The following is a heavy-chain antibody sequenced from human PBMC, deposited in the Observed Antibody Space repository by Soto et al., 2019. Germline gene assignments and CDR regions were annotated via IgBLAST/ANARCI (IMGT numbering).Heavy chain of an antibody. CDR1: GYTFTSYY. J-gene: IGHJ6*02. Sequence: ASVKVSCKASGYTFTSYYMHWVRQAPGQGLEWMGIINPSGGSTSYAQKFQGRVTMTRDTSTSTVYMELSSLRSEDTAVYYCARDLTYGLRYLDWPEYYYYGMDVWGQGTTVTVSS. CDR2: INPSGGST. CDR3: ARDLTYGLRYLDWPEYYYYGMDV. V-gene: IGHV1-46*01. D-gene: IGHD3-9*01.